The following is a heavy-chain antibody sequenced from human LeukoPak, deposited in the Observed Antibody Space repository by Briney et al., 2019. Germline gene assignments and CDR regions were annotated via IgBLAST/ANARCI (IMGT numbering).Heavy chain of an antibody. CDR2: ISGNGFNT. Sequence: GGSLRLSCAASGFSFSSYAMYWVRQAPGKGLQYVSAISGNGFNTNYANSVKGRFTISRDNSNGTLFLQMGSLSAEDMAVYYCARGISFSSSWPFDYWGQGTLLTVSS. J-gene: IGHJ4*02. D-gene: IGHD2-2*01. CDR1: GFSFSSYA. V-gene: IGHV3-64*01. CDR3: ARGISFSSSWPFDY.